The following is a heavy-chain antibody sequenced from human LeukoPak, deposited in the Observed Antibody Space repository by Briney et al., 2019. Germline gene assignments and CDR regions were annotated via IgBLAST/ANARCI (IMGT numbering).Heavy chain of an antibody. CDR3: AREQPYGDYGRYYFDY. Sequence: GGSLRLSCAASGFTFSSYWMSWVRQAPGKGLEWVANIKQDGSEKYYVDSVKGRFTISRDNAKNSLYLQMNSLRAEDTAVYYCAREQPYGDYGRYYFDYWGQGTLVTVSS. D-gene: IGHD4-17*01. CDR2: IKQDGSEK. J-gene: IGHJ4*02. CDR1: GFTFSSYW. V-gene: IGHV3-7*01.